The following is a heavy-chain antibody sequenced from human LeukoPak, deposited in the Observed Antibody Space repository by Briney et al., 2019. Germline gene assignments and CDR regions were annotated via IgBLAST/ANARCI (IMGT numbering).Heavy chain of an antibody. D-gene: IGHD6-13*01. V-gene: IGHV4-61*01. CDR3: ASGIAASYFDY. J-gene: IGHJ4*02. CDR2: IYYSGST. CDR1: GGSVSSGSYY. Sequence: SETLSLTCTVSGGSVSSGSYYWSWIRQPPGKGLEWIGYIYYSGSTNYNPSLKSRVTISVDTSKNQCSLKLSSVTAADTAVYYCASGIAASYFDYWGQGTLVTVSS.